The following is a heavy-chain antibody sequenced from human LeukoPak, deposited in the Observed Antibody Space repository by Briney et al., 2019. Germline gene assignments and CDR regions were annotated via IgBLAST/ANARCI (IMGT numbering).Heavy chain of an antibody. D-gene: IGHD2-15*01. CDR2: IYPGDSYT. V-gene: IGHV5-51*01. Sequence: VESLKISLKGSGYSFTNYWIGWVRQMPGKGLEWVVVIYPGDSYTRLSPSFQGQVTISVDKSISTAYLQWSSLNASDTPVYYCPTDLHSLGSYYMDVWGNGTTVTVSS. CDR1: GYSFTNYW. J-gene: IGHJ6*03. CDR3: PTDLHSLGSYYMDV.